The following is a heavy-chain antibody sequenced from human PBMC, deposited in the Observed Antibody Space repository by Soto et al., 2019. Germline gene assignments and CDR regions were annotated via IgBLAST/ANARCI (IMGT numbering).Heavy chain of an antibody. CDR3: ARGYYYDSSGYSQKPYYYYYYGMDV. V-gene: IGHV1-3*01. Sequence: ASVKVSCKASGYTFTSYAMHWVRQAPGQRLEWMGWINAGNGNTKYSHKIQGRVTITRDTSASTAYMELSSLRSEDTVVFYCARGYYYDSSGYSQKPYYYYYYGMDVWGQGTTVTVSS. D-gene: IGHD3-22*01. CDR1: GYTFTSYA. CDR2: INAGNGNT. J-gene: IGHJ6*02.